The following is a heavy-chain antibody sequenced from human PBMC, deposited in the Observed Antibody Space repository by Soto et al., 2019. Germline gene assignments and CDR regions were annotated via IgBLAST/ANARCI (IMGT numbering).Heavy chain of an antibody. J-gene: IGHJ5*02. V-gene: IGHV2-70*01. CDR1: GFSLSTSGMC. D-gene: IGHD3-22*01. CDR2: IDWDDDK. CDR3: ARIHYDSSGYYLSGFDP. Sequence: GSGPTLVNPTQTLTLTCTFSGFSLSTSGMCVSWIRQPPGKALEWLALIDWDDDKYYSTSLKTRLTISKDTSKNQVVLTMTNMDPVDTATYYCARIHYDSSGYYLSGFDPWGQGTLVTVSS.